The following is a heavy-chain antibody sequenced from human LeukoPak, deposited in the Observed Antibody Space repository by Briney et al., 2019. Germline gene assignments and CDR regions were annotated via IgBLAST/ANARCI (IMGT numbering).Heavy chain of an antibody. D-gene: IGHD5-18*01. CDR3: AKDPRDHSYGRSWRYFDY. Sequence: ASVKVSCKASGYTFIGYYIHWVRQAPGQGLEWMGSVNPNSGVTDYARKFQGRITMTTDTSTSTAYMELRSLRSDDTAVYYCAKDPRDHSYGRSWRYFDYWGQGTLVTVSS. CDR2: VNPNSGVT. J-gene: IGHJ4*02. CDR1: GYTFIGYY. V-gene: IGHV1-2*02.